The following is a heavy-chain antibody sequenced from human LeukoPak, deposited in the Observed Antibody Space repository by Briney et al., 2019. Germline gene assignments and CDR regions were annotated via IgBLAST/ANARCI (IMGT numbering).Heavy chain of an antibody. J-gene: IGHJ4*02. D-gene: IGHD1-1*01. CDR1: GGSISNYY. V-gene: IGHV4-59*01. CDR2: IYYIGST. CDR3: ARVGLGTTAFDY. Sequence: SETLSLTCSVSGGSISNYYWSWIRQPPGKGLEWIGYIYYIGSTKYNPSLKSRVTISVDTSKNQFSLKLNSVTAADTAVYYCARVGLGTTAFDYWGQGTLVTVSS.